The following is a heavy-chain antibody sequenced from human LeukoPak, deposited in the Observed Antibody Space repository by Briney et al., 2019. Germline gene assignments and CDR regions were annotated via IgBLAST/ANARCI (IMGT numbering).Heavy chain of an antibody. CDR3: ARDPRSRYYYDSSGYLDY. V-gene: IGHV3-33*01. J-gene: IGHJ4*02. CDR1: GFTFSSYG. CDR2: IWYDGSNK. Sequence: PGRSLRLSCAASGFTFSSYGMHWVRQAPGKGLEWVAVIWYDGSNKYYADSVKGRFTISRDNSKNTLYLQMNSLRADDTAVYYCARDPRSRYYYDSSGYLDYWGQGTLVTVSS. D-gene: IGHD3-22*01.